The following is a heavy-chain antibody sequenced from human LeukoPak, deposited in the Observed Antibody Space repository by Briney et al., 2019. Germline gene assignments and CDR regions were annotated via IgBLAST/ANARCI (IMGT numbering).Heavy chain of an antibody. CDR1: GFTFDDYG. Sequence: GGSLRLSCAASGFTFDDYGMSWVRQAPGKGLEWVSGINWNGGSTGYADSVEGRFTISRDNAKNSLYLQMNSLRAEDTALYYCARDFTTVTTFWVKFLPRRARQENWFDPWGQGTLVTVSS. CDR3: ARDFTTVTTFWVKFLPRRARQENWFDP. V-gene: IGHV3-20*04. CDR2: INWNGGST. D-gene: IGHD4-17*01. J-gene: IGHJ5*02.